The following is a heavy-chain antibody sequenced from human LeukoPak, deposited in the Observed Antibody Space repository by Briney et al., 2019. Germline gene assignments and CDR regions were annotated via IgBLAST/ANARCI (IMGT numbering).Heavy chain of an antibody. CDR2: IYHSGST. J-gene: IGHJ4*02. V-gene: IGHV4-30-2*01. CDR3: ARGIAVAGPFDY. D-gene: IGHD6-19*01. Sequence: SETLSLTCAVSGGSISSGGYSWSWIRQPPGKGLEWIGYIYHSGSTYYNPSLKSRVTISVDRSMNQFSLKLSSVTAADTAVYCCARGIAVAGPFDYWGQGTLVTVSS. CDR1: GGSISSGGYS.